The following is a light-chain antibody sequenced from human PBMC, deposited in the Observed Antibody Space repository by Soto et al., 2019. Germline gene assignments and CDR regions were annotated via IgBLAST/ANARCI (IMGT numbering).Light chain of an antibody. V-gene: IGKV1-5*01. CDR1: HTIERW. CDR3: QQFAKSST. CDR2: DAT. J-gene: IGKJ1*01. Sequence: IQMTQSPSTLSASVGDRVTITCRASHTIERWMAWYQQKRGRAPSLLIFDATTLHSGVPSRFSGGGSGTEFTLTINGLQPDDVATYYCQQFAKSSTFGQGTTVEIK.